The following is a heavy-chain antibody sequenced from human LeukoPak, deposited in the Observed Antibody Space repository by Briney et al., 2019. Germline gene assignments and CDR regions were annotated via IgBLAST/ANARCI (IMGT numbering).Heavy chain of an antibody. CDR1: GGSISSYY. V-gene: IGHV4-59*01. D-gene: IGHD5-12*01. CDR2: IYYSGST. J-gene: IGHJ5*02. CDR3: ARDGRSGYEDL. Sequence: MTSETLSLTCTVSGGSISSYYWSWIRQPPGKGLEWIGYIYYSGSTNYNPSLKSRVTISVDTSKNQFSLKLSSVTAADTAVYYCARDGRSGYEDLWGPGTLVTVSS.